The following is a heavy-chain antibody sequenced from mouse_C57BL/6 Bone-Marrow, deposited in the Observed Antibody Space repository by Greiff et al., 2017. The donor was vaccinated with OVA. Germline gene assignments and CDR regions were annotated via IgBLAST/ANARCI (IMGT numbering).Heavy chain of an antibody. V-gene: IGHV5-17*01. D-gene: IGHD1-1*01. Sequence: EVKVVESGGGLVKPGGSLKLSCAASGFTFSDYGMHWVRQAPEKGLEWVAYISSGSSTIYYADTVKGRFTISRDNAKNTLFLQMTSLRSEDTAMYYCATGDYYGSSYDYAMDYWGQGTSVTVSS. CDR3: ATGDYYGSSYDYAMDY. J-gene: IGHJ4*01. CDR1: GFTFSDYG. CDR2: ISSGSSTI.